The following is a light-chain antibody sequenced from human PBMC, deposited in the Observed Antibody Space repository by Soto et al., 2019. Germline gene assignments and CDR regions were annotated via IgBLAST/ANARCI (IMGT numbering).Light chain of an antibody. J-gene: IGKJ2*01. V-gene: IGKV4-1*01. CDR2: WAS. Sequence: DIVMTQSPDSLAVSLGERATINCKSSLSVLYSSNNKNYLAWYQQKPGQPPKLLIYWASTRESGVPDRFSGSVSGTDFTLTISSLQAEDVAVYYCQQYHSTPPNTFGQGTKLEIK. CDR3: QQYHSTPPNT. CDR1: LSVLYSSNNKNY.